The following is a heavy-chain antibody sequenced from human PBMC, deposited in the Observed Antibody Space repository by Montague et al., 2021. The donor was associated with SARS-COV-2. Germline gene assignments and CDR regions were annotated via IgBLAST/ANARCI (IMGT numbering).Heavy chain of an antibody. D-gene: IGHD3-22*01. J-gene: IGHJ4*02. CDR3: ARSAYYSNYFDY. CDR1: GFSLSATGMS. CDR2: XDWDGSE. Sequence: PALVKPTQTLTLTCTFSGFSLSATGMSVSWIRQPPGKALEWLALXDWDGSEHHSTSVKTRLTISRDTSKNQVVLTMTNMDPVDTATYFCARSAYYSNYFDYWGQGTLVTVSS. V-gene: IGHV2-70*01.